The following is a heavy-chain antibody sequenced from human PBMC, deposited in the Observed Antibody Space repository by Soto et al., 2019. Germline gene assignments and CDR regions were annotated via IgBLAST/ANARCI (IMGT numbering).Heavy chain of an antibody. V-gene: IGHV3-15*01. Sequence: PACSLKLSSAAFGFTFSNAWMSWVRQAPGKGLEWVGRIKSKTDGGTTDYAAPVKGRFTISRDDSKNTLYLQMNSLKTEDTAVYYCTTAPYYYGMDVWGQGTTVTAP. CDR1: GFTFSNAW. CDR3: TTAPYYYGMDV. J-gene: IGHJ6*02. CDR2: IKSKTDGGTT.